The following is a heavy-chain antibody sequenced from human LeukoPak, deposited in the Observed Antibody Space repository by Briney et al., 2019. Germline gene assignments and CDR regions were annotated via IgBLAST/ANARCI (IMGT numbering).Heavy chain of an antibody. Sequence: GGSLRLSCAASGFTFSSYAMSWVRQAPGKGLEWVSAISGSGGRTYYADSVKGRFTISRDNSKNTLYLQMNSLRAEDTAVYYCAKALKSGLDLRGYFDYWGQGTLVTVSS. CDR1: GFTFSSYA. D-gene: IGHD1-26*01. V-gene: IGHV3-23*01. CDR2: ISGSGGRT. J-gene: IGHJ4*02. CDR3: AKALKSGLDLRGYFDY.